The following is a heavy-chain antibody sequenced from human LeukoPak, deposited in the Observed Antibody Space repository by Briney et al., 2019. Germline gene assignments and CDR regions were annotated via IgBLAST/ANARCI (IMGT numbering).Heavy chain of an antibody. CDR2: IYTSGST. D-gene: IGHD6-13*01. CDR3: ARGWAAAGDYYYYYMDV. J-gene: IGHJ6*03. CDR1: GGSISSGSYY. V-gene: IGHV4-61*02. Sequence: SETLSLTCTVSGGSISSGSYYWSWIRQPAGKGLEWIGRIYTSGSTNYNPSLKSRVTISVDTSKNQFSLKLSSVTAADTAVYYCARGWAAAGDYYYYYMDVWGKGTTVTISS.